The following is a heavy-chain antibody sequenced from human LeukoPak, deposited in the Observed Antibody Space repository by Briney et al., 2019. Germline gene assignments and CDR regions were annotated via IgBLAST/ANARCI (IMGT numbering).Heavy chain of an antibody. J-gene: IGHJ4*02. D-gene: IGHD3-22*01. CDR3: ARNYYDSSGYYFRGDHYFDY. CDR1: GGSISSGGYS. Sequence: SETLSLTCAVSGGSISSGGYSWSWIRQPPGKGLEWIGYIYHSGSTYYNPSLKSRVTISVDRSKNQFSLKLSSVTAADTAVYYCARNYYDSSGYYFRGDHYFDYWGQGTLVTVSS. V-gene: IGHV4-30-2*01. CDR2: IYHSGST.